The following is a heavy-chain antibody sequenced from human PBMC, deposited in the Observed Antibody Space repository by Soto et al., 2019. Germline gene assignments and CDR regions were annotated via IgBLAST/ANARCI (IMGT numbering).Heavy chain of an antibody. V-gene: IGHV4-59*01. Sequence: SETLSLTCTVSGGSISSYYWSWIRQPPGKGLEWIGYIYYSGSTDYNPSLKSRVTISVDTSKNQFSLKLSSVTAADTAVYYCARVKGWSITMVRGVRYYYYYGMDVWGQGTTVTVSS. J-gene: IGHJ6*02. D-gene: IGHD3-10*01. CDR3: ARVKGWSITMVRGVRYYYYYGMDV. CDR1: GGSISSYY. CDR2: IYYSGST.